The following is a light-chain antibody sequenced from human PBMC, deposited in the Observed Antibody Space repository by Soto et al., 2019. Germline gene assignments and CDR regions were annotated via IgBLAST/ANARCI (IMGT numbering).Light chain of an antibody. V-gene: IGKV3-20*01. CDR3: QQYGSSPRT. Sequence: EIVLTQSPGTLSLSPGERATLSCRASQSVSSSFSAWYQQKPGQAPRLLIYGASSRAAGIPDRFSGSGSGTDFTLTISSLEPEDFAVYYCQQYGSSPRTFGQGTKVEIK. CDR2: GAS. CDR1: QSVSSSF. J-gene: IGKJ1*01.